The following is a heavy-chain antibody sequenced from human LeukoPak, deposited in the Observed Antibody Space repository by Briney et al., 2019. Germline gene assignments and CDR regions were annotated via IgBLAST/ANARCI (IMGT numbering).Heavy chain of an antibody. D-gene: IGHD4-17*01. V-gene: IGHV3-48*03. CDR2: ISSSGNTI. Sequence: GGSLRLSCAASGFTFSSYEMNWVRQAPGKGLEWVSYISSSGNTIYYADSVKGRFTISRDNAKNSLYLQMNSLRAEDTVVYYCARGGPWTVTVWGQGTLVTVSS. CDR3: ARGGPWTVTV. J-gene: IGHJ4*02. CDR1: GFTFSSYE.